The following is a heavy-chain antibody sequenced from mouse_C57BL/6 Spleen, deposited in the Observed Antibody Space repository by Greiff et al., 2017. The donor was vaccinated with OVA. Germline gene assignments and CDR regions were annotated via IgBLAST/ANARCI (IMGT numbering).Heavy chain of an antibody. V-gene: IGHV14-4*01. Sequence: VQLKESGAELVRPGASVKLSCTASGFNIKDDYMHWVKQRPEQGLEWIGWIDPENGDTEYASKFQGKATITADTSSNTAYLQLSSLTSEDTAVYYCTTDHAMDYWGQGTSVTVSS. CDR1: GFNIKDDY. CDR3: TTDHAMDY. CDR2: IDPENGDT. J-gene: IGHJ4*01.